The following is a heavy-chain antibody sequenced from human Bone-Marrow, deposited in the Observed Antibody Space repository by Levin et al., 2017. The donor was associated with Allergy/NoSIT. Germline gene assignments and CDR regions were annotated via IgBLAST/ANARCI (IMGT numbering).Heavy chain of an antibody. CDR3: ARNDYGDYVQNFDY. D-gene: IGHD4-17*01. J-gene: IGHJ4*02. Sequence: GGSLRLSCKAAGYTFTDYYMHWVRQAPGQGLEWMGWVNCNSGDTNYAQKFQGRVTMTRDTSISTAYIELSSLRSDDTAVYYCARNDYGDYVQNFDYWGQGTLVTVSS. CDR1: GYTFTDYY. CDR2: VNCNSGDT. V-gene: IGHV1-2*02.